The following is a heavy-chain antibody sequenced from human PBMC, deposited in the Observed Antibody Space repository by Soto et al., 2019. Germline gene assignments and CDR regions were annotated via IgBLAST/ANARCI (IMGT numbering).Heavy chain of an antibody. CDR2: IKGDGSEE. D-gene: IGHD6-19*01. J-gene: IGHJ3*01. CDR1: GFTFNNYW. V-gene: IGHV3-7*01. Sequence: EVQVVESGGGLVKPGWSLRLSCAGSGFTFNNYWMGWVRQAPGKGLEWVANIKGDGSEEYYVDSVKGRFTISRDNAKNSQYLKMNSLRAEDTAVYFWARHLGWRDAFDFWGQGTMVTVSS. CDR3: ARHLGWRDAFDF.